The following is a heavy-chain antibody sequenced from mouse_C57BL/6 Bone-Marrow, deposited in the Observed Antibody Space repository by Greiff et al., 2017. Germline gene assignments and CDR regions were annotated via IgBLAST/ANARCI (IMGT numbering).Heavy chain of an antibody. D-gene: IGHD1-1*01. J-gene: IGHJ1*03. V-gene: IGHV5-6*01. CDR3: ARHYRYYVYCDFGG. CDR2: ISSGGSDT. Sequence: EVQLLESGGDLVKPGASLKLSCAASGFTFSNYGMSWVRQTPDKRLEWVATISSGGSDTYYNYSVKGRFTISRDNAKTTMDLQMSSLKSEDAAMYYCARHYRYYVYCDFGGWGTGPTVS. CDR1: GFTFSNYG.